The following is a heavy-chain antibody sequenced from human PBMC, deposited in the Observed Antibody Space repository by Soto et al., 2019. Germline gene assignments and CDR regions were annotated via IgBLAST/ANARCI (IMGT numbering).Heavy chain of an antibody. CDR3: ARTGYCSSTSCYGPILLDY. Sequence: SETLSLTCAVSSGSISSSNWWSWVRQPPGKGLEWIGEIYHSGSTNYNPSLKSRVTISVDKSKNQFSLKLSSVTAADTAVYYCARTGYCSSTSCYGPILLDYWGQGTLVTVSS. CDR1: SGSISSSNW. J-gene: IGHJ4*02. CDR2: IYHSGST. V-gene: IGHV4-4*02. D-gene: IGHD2-2*03.